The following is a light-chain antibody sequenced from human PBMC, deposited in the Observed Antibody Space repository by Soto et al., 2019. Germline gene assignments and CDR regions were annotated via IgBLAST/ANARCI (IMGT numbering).Light chain of an antibody. CDR3: QQYNSYSPMYT. J-gene: IGKJ2*01. CDR1: QSIRSW. Sequence: DIQMTQSPSTLSASVGDRVTITCRASQSIRSWLAWYQQKPGKAPKLLIYKASSLESGVPSRLSGSGSGTEFTLTISSLQPDDFATYYCQQYNSYSPMYTFGQGTKLEIK. CDR2: KAS. V-gene: IGKV1-5*03.